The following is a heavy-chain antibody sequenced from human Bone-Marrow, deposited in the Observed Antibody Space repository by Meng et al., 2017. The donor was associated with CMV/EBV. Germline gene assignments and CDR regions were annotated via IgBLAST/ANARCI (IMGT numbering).Heavy chain of an antibody. V-gene: IGHV4-39*07. Sequence: SETLSLTCTVSGGSISSSSYYWGWIRQPPGKGLEWIGSIYYSGSTYYNPSLKSRVTISVDTSKNQFSLKLSSVTAADTAVYYCARENDAGYYFDYWGHGTLVTVSS. J-gene: IGHJ4*01. D-gene: IGHD3-10*01. CDR2: IYYSGST. CDR1: GGSISSSSYY. CDR3: ARENDAGYYFDY.